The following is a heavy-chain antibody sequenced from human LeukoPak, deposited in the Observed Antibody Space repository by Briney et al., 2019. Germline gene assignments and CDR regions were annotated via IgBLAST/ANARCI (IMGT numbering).Heavy chain of an antibody. J-gene: IGHJ6*02. CDR1: GYTFTSYG. V-gene: IGHV1-18*01. D-gene: IGHD3-3*01. Sequence: ASVKVSCKASGYTFTSYGISWVRQAPGQGLEWMGWISAYNGNTNYAQKLQGRVTMTTDTSTSTAYMELRSLRSDDTAVYYCARVFMDFWSGSDYYYGMDVWGQRTTVTVSS. CDR3: ARVFMDFWSGSDYYYGMDV. CDR2: ISAYNGNT.